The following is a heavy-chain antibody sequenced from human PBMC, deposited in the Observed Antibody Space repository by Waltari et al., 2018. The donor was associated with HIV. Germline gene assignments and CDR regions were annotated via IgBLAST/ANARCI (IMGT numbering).Heavy chain of an antibody. CDR1: GFTLNDHY. CDR3: ASAGLGGLIQDFDI. V-gene: IGHV1-46*02. J-gene: IGHJ4*02. CDR2: IHGGHGGA. D-gene: IGHD1-26*01. Sequence: QVQLFQRRIQMRQPEASVRLSCQASGFTLNDHYIHWVRKGPGPTFEWIGVIHGGHGGAKSAPKFHNRLTLTRDLFMGTMHMVFMSLKSEDTAVYFRASAGLGGLIQDFDIWGQGTQVIVSS.